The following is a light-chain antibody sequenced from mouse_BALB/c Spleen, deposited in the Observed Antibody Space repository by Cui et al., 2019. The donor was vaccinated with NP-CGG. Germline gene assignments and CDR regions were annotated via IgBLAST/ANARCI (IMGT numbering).Light chain of an antibody. CDR1: TGAVTTSNY. CDR2: GTN. Sequence: QPVVTPESALTTSPGETVTLTCRSSTGAVTTSNYANWVQEKPDQLFTGLIGGTNNRAPGVPARFSGSLIGDKAALTITGAQTEDEAIYFCALWYSNHWVFGGGTKLTVL. CDR3: ALWYSNHWV. J-gene: IGLJ1*01. V-gene: IGLV1*01.